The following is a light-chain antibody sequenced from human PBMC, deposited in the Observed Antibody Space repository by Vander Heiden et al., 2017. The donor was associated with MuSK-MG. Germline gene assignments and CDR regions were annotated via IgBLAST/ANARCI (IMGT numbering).Light chain of an antibody. CDR1: QDIKKY. CDR3: QRYSA. V-gene: IGKV1-33*01. Sequence: DIQMTQSPSSLSASVGDRVTITCQASQDIKKYLNWYQQKAGKAPELLIFDASNLEARAPSRFRPSRPGTAFTFSINSLQLEHLATYYCQRYSAFG. J-gene: IGKJ3*01. CDR2: DAS.